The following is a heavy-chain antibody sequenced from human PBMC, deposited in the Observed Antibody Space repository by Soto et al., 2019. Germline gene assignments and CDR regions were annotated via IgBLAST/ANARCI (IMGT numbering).Heavy chain of an antibody. CDR3: AGGIKYGDDSRWFDP. J-gene: IGHJ5*02. Sequence: QVQLVQSGAEVKKPGASVKVSCKASGYIFTNYDINWVRQATGQGLEYLGWINPNSGNTGYVQKFKGRVAMTRNTYINTAYRELKSLRSEDTAVYYCAGGIKYGDDSRWFDPWGQGTLVTVSS. D-gene: IGHD4-17*01. CDR2: INPNSGNT. CDR1: GYIFTNYD. V-gene: IGHV1-8*01.